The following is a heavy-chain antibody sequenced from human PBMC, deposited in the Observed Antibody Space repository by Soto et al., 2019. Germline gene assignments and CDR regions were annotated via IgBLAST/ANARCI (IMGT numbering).Heavy chain of an antibody. V-gene: IGHV3-33*01. CDR2: IWYDGSHK. CDR3: ARAVGHFDY. J-gene: IGHJ4*02. Sequence: QVQLVESGGGVVQPGRSLRLSCAASGFTFSTYGMHWVRQAPGTGLEWVAVIWYDGSHKDYADSVKGRFTISRDNSKNTLYLQMNSLRVEDPGVYYCARAVGHFDYWGQGTLVAAYS. CDR1: GFTFSTYG.